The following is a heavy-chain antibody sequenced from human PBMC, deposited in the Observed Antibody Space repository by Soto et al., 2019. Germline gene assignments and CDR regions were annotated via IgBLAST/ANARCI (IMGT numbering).Heavy chain of an antibody. Sequence: DSVKVSCKASGYTFTSYGISWVRQAPGQGLEWMGWISAYNGNTNYAQKLQGRVTMTTDTSTSTAYMELRSLRSDDTAVYYCARVGVLRYFDWAPHGDYFDYWGQGTLVTVSS. V-gene: IGHV1-18*04. J-gene: IGHJ4*02. CDR3: ARVGVLRYFDWAPHGDYFDY. D-gene: IGHD3-9*01. CDR2: ISAYNGNT. CDR1: GYTFTSYG.